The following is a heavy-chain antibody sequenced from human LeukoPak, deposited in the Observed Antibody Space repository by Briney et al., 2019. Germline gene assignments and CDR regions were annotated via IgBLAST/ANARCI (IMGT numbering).Heavy chain of an antibody. D-gene: IGHD2-2*01. CDR2: ISGSGGTT. J-gene: IGHJ4*02. V-gene: IGHV3-23*01. CDR3: AKRDCTSTSCPFGF. Sequence: GGSLRLSCAASGFTFSSCALTWVRQAPGKGLEWVSIISGSGGTTFYADSVKGRFTISRDNSKNTLYVQMNSLRAKDTAVYYCAKRDCTSTSCPFGFWGQGTLVTASS. CDR1: GFTFSSCA.